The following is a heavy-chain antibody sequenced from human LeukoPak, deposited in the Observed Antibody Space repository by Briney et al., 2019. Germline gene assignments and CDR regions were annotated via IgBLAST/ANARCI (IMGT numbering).Heavy chain of an antibody. J-gene: IGHJ4*02. CDR1: GFTFSDYA. Sequence: GVSLRLSCAASGFTFSDYAKNWVRQAPGKGLEWVSGISGSGDSTSYGDAVKGRFTVSRDNSKNTLYVQMNSLRAEDTAIYYCAKRGRDGYNSPIDYWGQGTLVTASS. CDR3: AKRGRDGYNSPIDY. V-gene: IGHV3-23*01. D-gene: IGHD5-24*01. CDR2: ISGSGDST.